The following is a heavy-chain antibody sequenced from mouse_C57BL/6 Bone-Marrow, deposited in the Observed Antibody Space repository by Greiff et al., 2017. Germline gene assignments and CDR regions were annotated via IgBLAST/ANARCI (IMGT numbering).Heavy chain of an antibody. CDR1: GYTFTDYY. Sequence: VQLKQSGPVLVKPGASVKMSCKASGYTFTDYYMNWVKQSHGKSLEWIGVINPYNGGTSYNQKFKGKATLTVDKSSSTAYMELNSLTSEDSAVYYCARSRSRTFAYWGQGTLVTVSA. D-gene: IGHD1-1*01. CDR2: INPYNGGT. CDR3: ARSRSRTFAY. V-gene: IGHV1-19*01. J-gene: IGHJ3*01.